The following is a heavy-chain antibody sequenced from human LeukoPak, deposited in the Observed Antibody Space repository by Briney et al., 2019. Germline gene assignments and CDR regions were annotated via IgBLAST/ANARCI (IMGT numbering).Heavy chain of an antibody. Sequence: SETLSLTCTVSGGSISSYYWSWIRQPAGKGLEWIGRIYTSGSTNYNPSLKSRVTMSVDTSKNQFSLKLSSVTAADTAVHYCARETSVGATNWFDPWGQGTLVTVSS. D-gene: IGHD1-26*01. CDR2: IYTSGST. J-gene: IGHJ5*02. CDR3: ARETSVGATNWFDP. V-gene: IGHV4-4*07. CDR1: GGSISSYY.